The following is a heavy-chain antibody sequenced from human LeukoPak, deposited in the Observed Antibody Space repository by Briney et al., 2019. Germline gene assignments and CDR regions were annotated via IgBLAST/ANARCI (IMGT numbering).Heavy chain of an antibody. CDR2: IYYSGST. CDR1: GGSISSSSYY. Sequence: SETLSLTCTVSGGSISSSSYYWGWIRQPPGKGLEWIGSIYYSGSTYYNPSLKSRVTISVDTSKNQFSLKLSSVTAADTAVYYCARGSRGYSYGWGQGTLVTVSS. D-gene: IGHD5-18*01. CDR3: ARGSRGYSYG. V-gene: IGHV4-39*07. J-gene: IGHJ4*02.